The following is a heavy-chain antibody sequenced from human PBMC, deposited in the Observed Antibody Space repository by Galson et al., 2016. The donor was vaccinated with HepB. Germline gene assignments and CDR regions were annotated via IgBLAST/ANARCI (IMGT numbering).Heavy chain of an antibody. CDR3: TRDGYNHIAFDI. CDR2: SSGTGATT. J-gene: IGHJ3*02. V-gene: IGHV3-23*01. D-gene: IGHD5-24*01. CDR1: RLTFSSYW. Sequence: SLRLSCAASRLTFSSYWMTWVRQAPGKGLEWVSSSSGTGATTYYADSVKGRFTISRDNLRNTLYLQLDSLRAEDTALYYCTRDGYNHIAFDIWGRGTMVTVSS.